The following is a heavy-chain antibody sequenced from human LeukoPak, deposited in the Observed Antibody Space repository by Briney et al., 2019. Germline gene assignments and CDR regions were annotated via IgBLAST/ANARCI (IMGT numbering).Heavy chain of an antibody. V-gene: IGHV4-59*01. D-gene: IGHD6-19*01. CDR2: IYYSGST. CDR1: GGSISSYY. CDR3: ARDVGGWYDY. J-gene: IGHJ4*02. Sequence: SETLSLTCTVSGGSISSYYWSWIRQPPGKGLEWIGYIYYSGSTNYNPSLKSRVTISVDTSKNQFSLKLSSVTAADTAVYYCARDVGGWYDYWGQGSLVTVSS.